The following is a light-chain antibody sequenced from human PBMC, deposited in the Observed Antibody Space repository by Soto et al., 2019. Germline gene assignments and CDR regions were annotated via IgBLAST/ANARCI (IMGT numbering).Light chain of an antibody. V-gene: IGLV2-14*01. J-gene: IGLJ1*01. CDR2: EVT. Sequence: PASVSGSPGQSITISCTGTSSDIGSYDYVSWYQQHPGKAPNLIIYEVTDRPSGVSNRFSGSKSGNTASLTISGLQAEDEADYYCSSFTSTSTRLFGSGTKGTVL. CDR1: SSDIGSYDY. CDR3: SSFTSTSTRL.